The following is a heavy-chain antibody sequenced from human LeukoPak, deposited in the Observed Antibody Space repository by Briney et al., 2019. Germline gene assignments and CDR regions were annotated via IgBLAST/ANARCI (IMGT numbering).Heavy chain of an antibody. Sequence: GGSLRLSCAASGFPFSSYWMTWVRQAPGKGLEWVANIKQDGSEKYYVDSVKGRSTISRDNAKDSLYLQMNSLRAEDTAVYYCARDMGYGDYWGQGTLVSVSS. CDR3: ARDMGYGDY. V-gene: IGHV3-7*01. CDR1: GFPFSSYW. J-gene: IGHJ4*02. D-gene: IGHD3-16*01. CDR2: IKQDGSEK.